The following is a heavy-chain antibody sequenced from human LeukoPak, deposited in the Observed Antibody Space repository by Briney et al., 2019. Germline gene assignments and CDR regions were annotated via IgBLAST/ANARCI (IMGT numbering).Heavy chain of an antibody. CDR1: GFTFSNYW. CDR2: IYYDGSIK. CDR3: AEDRDRFENLDY. Sequence: PGGSLRLSCAASGFTFSNYWMSWVRQAPGKGLEWVAVIYYDGSIKYYADSVKGRFTISRDNSKNTLYLQMNSLRAEDTAVYYCAEDRDRFENLDYWGQGTQVTVSS. V-gene: IGHV3-30*18. D-gene: IGHD3-10*01. J-gene: IGHJ4*02.